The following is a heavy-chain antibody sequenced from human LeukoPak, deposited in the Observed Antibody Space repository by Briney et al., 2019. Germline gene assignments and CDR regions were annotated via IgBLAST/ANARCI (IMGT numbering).Heavy chain of an antibody. CDR3: ARGPPAKPGTGYYYGMDV. V-gene: IGHV4-39*07. Sequence: PSETLSLTCTVSGGSISSGDYYWSWIRQPPGKGLEWIGEINHSGSTNYNPSLKSRVTISVDMSKNQFSLKLSSVTAADTAVYYCARGPPAKPGTGYYYGMDVWGQGTTVTVSS. D-gene: IGHD2-2*01. CDR2: INHSGST. J-gene: IGHJ6*02. CDR1: GGSISSGDYY.